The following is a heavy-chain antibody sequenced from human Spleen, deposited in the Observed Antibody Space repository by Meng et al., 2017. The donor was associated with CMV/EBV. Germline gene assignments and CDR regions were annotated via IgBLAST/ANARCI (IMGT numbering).Heavy chain of an antibody. CDR3: ARDWECLDRSDVFDI. Sequence: ASVKVSCKASGYTFTSYYMHWVRQAPGQGLQWLGWVGGCDGDTNYAPEFRGRATMTTDTSTNTVYLELRSLTSDDTAVYYCARDWECLDRSDVFDIWGQGTMVTVSS. V-gene: IGHV1-18*04. CDR2: VGGCDGDT. J-gene: IGHJ3*02. CDR1: GYTFTSYY. D-gene: IGHD3-9*01.